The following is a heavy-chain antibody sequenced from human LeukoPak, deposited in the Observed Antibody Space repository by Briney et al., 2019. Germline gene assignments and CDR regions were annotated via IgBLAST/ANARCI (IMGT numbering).Heavy chain of an antibody. CDR1: GDSINSYY. J-gene: IGHJ5*02. V-gene: IGHV4-59*01. CDR3: ATALRQQLVTGWFVP. Sequence: SETLSLTCTVSGDSINSYYWTWIRQPPGKGLEWIGYIYYSGSTNYNPSLKSRVTISVDTSKNQFSLRLTSVTAADTAVYYCATALRQQLVTGWFVPWGQGTLVTVAS. CDR2: IYYSGST. D-gene: IGHD6-13*01.